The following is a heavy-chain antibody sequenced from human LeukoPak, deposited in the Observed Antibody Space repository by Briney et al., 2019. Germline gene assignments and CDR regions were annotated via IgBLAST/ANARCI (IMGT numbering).Heavy chain of an antibody. CDR1: GFTVSRNY. CDR2: IYNDGRT. D-gene: IGHD3-16*01. J-gene: IGHJ6*03. V-gene: IGHV3-66*01. Sequence: GGSLRLSCAASGFTVSRNYMNWVRQAPGKGLEWVSVIYNDGRTYYADSVRGRFTISRDNSKNTLYLQMNSLRAEDTAVYYCARVGSPNYYYYMDVWGKGTTVTVSS. CDR3: ARVGSPNYYYYMDV.